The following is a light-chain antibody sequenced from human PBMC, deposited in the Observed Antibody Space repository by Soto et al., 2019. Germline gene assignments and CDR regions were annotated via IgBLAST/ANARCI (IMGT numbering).Light chain of an antibody. Sequence: EIVLTQSPGTLSLFPGERATLSCRASQSLTTSYLAWYQQKPGQAPRLLIYGASSRATGIPDRFSGSGSGTDLTLTISRLEPEDFAVYYCQQYGSSPTFGQGTRLEIK. V-gene: IGKV3-20*01. CDR1: QSLTTSY. J-gene: IGKJ5*01. CDR3: QQYGSSPT. CDR2: GAS.